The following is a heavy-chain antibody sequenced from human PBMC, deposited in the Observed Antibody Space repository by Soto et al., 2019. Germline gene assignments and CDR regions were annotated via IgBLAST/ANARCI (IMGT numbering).Heavy chain of an antibody. CDR2: FDPEDGET. Sequence: ASVKVSCKASGYAFTAYYIHWVRQAPEQGLEWMGGFDPEDGETIYAQKFQGRVTMTEDTSTDTAYMELSSLRSEDTAVYYCATDLMVRGVTTYYYYYGMDVWGQGTTVTVSS. J-gene: IGHJ6*02. CDR3: ATDLMVRGVTTYYYYYGMDV. CDR1: GYAFTAYY. V-gene: IGHV1-24*01. D-gene: IGHD3-10*01.